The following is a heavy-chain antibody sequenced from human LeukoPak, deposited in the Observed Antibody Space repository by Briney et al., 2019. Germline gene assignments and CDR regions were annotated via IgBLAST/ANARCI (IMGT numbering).Heavy chain of an antibody. CDR3: ARGLTRVSIAAAGTEIYYYGMDV. CDR2: IIPIFGTA. J-gene: IGHJ6*02. CDR1: GGTFSSYA. V-gene: IGHV1-69*13. Sequence: VASVKVSCKASGGTFSSYAISWVRQAPGQGLEWMGGIIPIFGTANYAQKFQGRVTITADESTSTAYMELSSLRSEDTAVYYCARGLTRVSIAAAGTEIYYYGMDVWGQGTTVTVSS. D-gene: IGHD6-13*01.